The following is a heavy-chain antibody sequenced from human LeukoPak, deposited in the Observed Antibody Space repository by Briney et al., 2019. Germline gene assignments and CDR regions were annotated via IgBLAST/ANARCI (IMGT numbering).Heavy chain of an antibody. CDR3: AREKEVAAGTGGYYYYMDV. Sequence: PSETLSLTCTVSGGSISSGSYYWSWIRQPAGKGLEWIGRIYTSGSTNYNPSLKSRVTISVDTSKNQFSLKLSSVTAADTAVYYCAREKEVAAGTGGYYYYMDVWGKGTTVTVSS. CDR2: IYTSGST. CDR1: GGSISSGSYY. D-gene: IGHD6-13*01. J-gene: IGHJ6*03. V-gene: IGHV4-61*02.